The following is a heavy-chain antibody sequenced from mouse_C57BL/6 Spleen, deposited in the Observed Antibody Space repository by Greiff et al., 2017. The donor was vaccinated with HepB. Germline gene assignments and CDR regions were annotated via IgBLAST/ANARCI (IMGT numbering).Heavy chain of an antibody. D-gene: IGHD1-1*01. CDR3: ARIKKIVATYCDC. J-gene: IGHJ2*01. CDR1: GYTFTSYW. V-gene: IGHV1S81*02. CDR2: TNPTNGRT. Sequence: VQLQQSGAELVKAGASVKMSCKASGYTFTSYWMHWVKQRLGQGLEWFAETNPTNGRTYYNEKFKSKATLTVDKSSSTAYMLLSGPTFEDSAVYYCARIKKIVATYCDCWGQGTTLTVSS.